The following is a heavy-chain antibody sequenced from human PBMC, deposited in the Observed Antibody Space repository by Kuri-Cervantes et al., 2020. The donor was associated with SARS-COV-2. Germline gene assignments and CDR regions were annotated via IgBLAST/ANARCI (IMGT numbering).Heavy chain of an antibody. J-gene: IGHJ4*02. CDR2: IRGKANNYAT. Sequence: GESLKISCEVSGFLFSASAIHWVRQASGKGLEWVGRIRGKANNYATAYVASVKGRYTISRDDSKNMAYLQMNSLKTEDTAVYYCTTLIDYWGQGTLVTVSS. CDR1: GFLFSASA. CDR3: TTLIDY. V-gene: IGHV3-73*01.